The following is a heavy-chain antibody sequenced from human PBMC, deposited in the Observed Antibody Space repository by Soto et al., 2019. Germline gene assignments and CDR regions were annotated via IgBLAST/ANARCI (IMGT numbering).Heavy chain of an antibody. CDR1: GGSISSSSYY. V-gene: IGHV4-39*01. CDR3: ERQLYSSSWYCFDP. J-gene: IGHJ5*02. CDR2: IYYSGST. D-gene: IGHD6-13*01. Sequence: SETLSLTCTVSGGSISSSSYYWGWIRQPPGKGLEWIGSIYYSGSTYYNPSLKSRVTISVDTSKNQFSLKLSSVTAADTAVYYCERQLYSSSWYCFDPWGQGTLVTVSS.